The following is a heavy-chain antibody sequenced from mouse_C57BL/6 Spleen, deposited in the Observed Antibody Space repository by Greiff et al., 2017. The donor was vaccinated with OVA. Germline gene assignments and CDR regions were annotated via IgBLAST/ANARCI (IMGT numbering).Heavy chain of an antibody. J-gene: IGHJ4*01. D-gene: IGHD1-1*01. CDR1: GYTFPSYW. CDR3: ARCPSITTVVADYAMDY. CDR2: IDPSDSYT. V-gene: IGHV1-69*01. Sequence: VQLQQPGAELVMPGASVKLSCKASGYTFPSYWMHWVKQRPGQGLEWIGEIDPSDSYTNYNQKFKGKSTLTVDKSSSTAYMQLSSLTSEDSAVYYCARCPSITTVVADYAMDYWGQGTSVTVSS.